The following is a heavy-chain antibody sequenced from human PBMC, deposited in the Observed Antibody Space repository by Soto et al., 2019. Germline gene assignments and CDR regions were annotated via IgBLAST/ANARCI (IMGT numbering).Heavy chain of an antibody. J-gene: IGHJ3*02. V-gene: IGHV3-23*01. CDR2: ISGSGGST. CDR1: GFTFSSYA. CDR3: AKVLYCSGGSCSSGDAFDI. D-gene: IGHD2-15*01. Sequence: GGSLRLSCAASGFTFSSYAMSWVRQAPGKGLEWVSAISGSGGSTYYADSVKGRFTISRDNSKNTLYLQMNSLRAEDTAVYYWAKVLYCSGGSCSSGDAFDIWGQGTMVTVSS.